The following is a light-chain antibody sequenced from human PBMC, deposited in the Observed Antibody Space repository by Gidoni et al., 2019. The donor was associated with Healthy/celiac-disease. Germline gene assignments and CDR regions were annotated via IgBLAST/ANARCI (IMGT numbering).Light chain of an antibody. CDR3: SSYTSSSTLDWV. CDR2: EVS. V-gene: IGLV2-14*01. J-gene: IGLJ3*02. Sequence: QSPLTQPAAASGSPGHSITLSCTGTSSHVGGYNYVSWYQQHPGKAPKLMIYEVSNRPSGVSNRFSGSKSGNTASLTISGLQAEDEADDYCSSYTSSSTLDWVFGGGTKLTVL. CDR1: SSHVGGYNY.